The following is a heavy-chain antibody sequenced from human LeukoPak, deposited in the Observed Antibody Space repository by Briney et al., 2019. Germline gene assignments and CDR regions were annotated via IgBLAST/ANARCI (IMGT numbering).Heavy chain of an antibody. D-gene: IGHD6-13*01. CDR2: IYYSGST. Sequence: SETLSLTCTASGGSISSYYWSWIRQPPGKGLEWIGYIYYSGSTNYNPSLKSRVTISVDTSKNQFSLKLSSVTAADTAVYYCARDPRWGYSTEYYFDYWGQGTLVTVSS. CDR3: ARDPRWGYSTEYYFDY. V-gene: IGHV4-59*01. CDR1: GGSISSYY. J-gene: IGHJ4*02.